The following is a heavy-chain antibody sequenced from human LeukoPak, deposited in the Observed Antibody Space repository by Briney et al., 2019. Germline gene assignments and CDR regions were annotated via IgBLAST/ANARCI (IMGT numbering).Heavy chain of an antibody. CDR2: INPNSGGT. V-gene: IGHV1-2*06. J-gene: IGHJ5*02. CDR3: ARGQLVKYCSSTSCNFLRFDP. Sequence: SVKVSCKASGYTFTGYYMHWVRQAPGQGLEWMGRINPNSGGTNYAQKFQGRVTMTRDTSISTAYMELSRLRSDDTAVYYCARGQLVKYCSSTSCNFLRFDPWGQGTLVTVSS. D-gene: IGHD2-2*01. CDR1: GYTFTGYY.